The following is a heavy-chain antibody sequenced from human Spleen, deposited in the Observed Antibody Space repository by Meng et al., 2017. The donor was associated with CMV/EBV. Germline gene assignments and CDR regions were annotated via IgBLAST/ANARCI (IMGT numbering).Heavy chain of an antibody. J-gene: IGHJ3*01. CDR2: INPGTKNR. D-gene: IGHD2-15*01. CDR1: GYTFNTHS. CDR3: ARVVGFCSGASCILDAYDV. V-gene: IGHV1-18*01. Sequence: ASVKVSCKASGYTFNTHSINWMRQAPGQGLEWMGWINPGTKNRDSAEKFHDRVTLTGDTTTGTAHMELRSLTSDDTAVYYCARVVGFCSGASCILDAYDVWGQGTMVTVSS.